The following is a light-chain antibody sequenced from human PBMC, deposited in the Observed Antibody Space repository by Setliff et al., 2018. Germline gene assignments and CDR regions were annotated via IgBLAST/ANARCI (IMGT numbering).Light chain of an antibody. V-gene: IGLV2-14*01. CDR1: TSDVGGNNH. Sequence: QSALTQPASVSGSPGQSITISCTGSTSDVGGNNHVSWYRHHPGKAPELLIYDVTNRPSGISDRFSGSKSGNTASLTISGLQAEDDGDYYCSSYTDSPGVVFGGGTKVTVL. CDR3: SSYTDSPGVV. CDR2: DVT. J-gene: IGLJ2*01.